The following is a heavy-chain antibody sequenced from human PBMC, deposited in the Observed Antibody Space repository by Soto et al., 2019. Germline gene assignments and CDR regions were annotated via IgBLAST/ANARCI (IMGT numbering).Heavy chain of an antibody. CDR3: ARPLWRDDYNWGYFDL. D-gene: IGHD4-4*01. J-gene: IGHJ2*01. CDR1: GFTFSSYA. V-gene: IGHV3-30-3*01. Sequence: QVQLVESGGGVVQPGRSLRLSCAASGFTFSSYAMHWVRQAPGKGLEWVAVISYDGSTKYYADSVKGRFTISRDNSKNXLYLQMNSLGAEDTAVYYCARPLWRDDYNWGYFDLWGRGTLVTVSS. CDR2: ISYDGSTK.